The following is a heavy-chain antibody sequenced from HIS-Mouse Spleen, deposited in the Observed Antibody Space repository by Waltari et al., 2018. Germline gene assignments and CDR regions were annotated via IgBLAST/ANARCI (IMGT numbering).Heavy chain of an antibody. V-gene: IGHV4-39*07. D-gene: IGHD6-13*01. Sequence: QLQLQESCPGLVKPSETLSLTCTVSGGSISSSSYYWGWIRQPPGKGLEWIWSIYYSGRTYSSPSLKSRVTISVDTSKNQFSLKLSSVTAADTAVYYCAREIPYSSSWYDWYFDLWGRGTLVTVSS. CDR1: GGSISSSSYY. J-gene: IGHJ2*01. CDR3: AREIPYSSSWYDWYFDL. CDR2: IYYSGRT.